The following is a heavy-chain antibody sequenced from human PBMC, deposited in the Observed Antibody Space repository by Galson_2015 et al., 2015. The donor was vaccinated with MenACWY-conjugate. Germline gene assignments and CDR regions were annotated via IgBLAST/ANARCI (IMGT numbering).Heavy chain of an antibody. V-gene: IGHV3-30*03. CDR3: ASGHYYDSSGYYPY. Sequence: SLRLSCAASGFTFSSYGMHWVRQAPGKGLEWVAVISYDGGNEDYADSVKGRFTISRDNAKNSLYLQMNSLRAEDTAVYYCASGHYYDSSGYYPYRGQGTLVTVSS. CDR1: GFTFSSYG. J-gene: IGHJ4*02. D-gene: IGHD3-22*01. CDR2: ISYDGGNE.